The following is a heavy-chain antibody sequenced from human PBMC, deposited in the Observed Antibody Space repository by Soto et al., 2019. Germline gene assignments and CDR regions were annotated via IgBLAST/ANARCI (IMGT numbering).Heavy chain of an antibody. D-gene: IGHD3-9*01. Sequence: TLYLTCTVPGGSISSGHYSWSWIRQPPGKGLEWIGYIYYSGSTYYNPSLRSRVTISVDTSKNQFSLKLSSGTAADTAVYYCARDNTRSFDPYYLDYWGQGTLVTVSS. CDR3: ARDNTRSFDPYYLDY. V-gene: IGHV4-30-4*08. J-gene: IGHJ4*02. CDR2: IYYSGST. CDR1: GGSISSGHYS.